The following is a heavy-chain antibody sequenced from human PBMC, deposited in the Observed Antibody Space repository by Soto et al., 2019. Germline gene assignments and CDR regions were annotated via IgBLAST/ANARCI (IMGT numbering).Heavy chain of an antibody. D-gene: IGHD3-22*01. J-gene: IGHJ4*02. V-gene: IGHV1-69*13. CDR3: ARVRSRANYYDSSGYYYAYFDY. CDR2: IIPIFGTA. Sequence: SVKVSCKASGGTFSSYAISWVRQAPGQGLEWMGGIIPIFGTANYAQKFQGRVTITADESTSTAYMELNSLRSEDTAVYYCARVRSRANYYDSSGYYYAYFDYWGQGTLVTVSS. CDR1: GGTFSSYA.